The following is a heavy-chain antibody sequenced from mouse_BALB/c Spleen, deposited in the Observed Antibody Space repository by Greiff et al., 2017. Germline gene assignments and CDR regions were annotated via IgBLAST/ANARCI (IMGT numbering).Heavy chain of an antibody. CDR2: IAPGSGST. V-gene: IGHV1S41*01. J-gene: IGHJ1*01. CDR1: GYTFTSYW. D-gene: IGHD2-1*01. Sequence: DLVKPGASVKLSCKASGYTFTSYWINWIKQRPGQGLEWIGRIAPGSGSTYYNEMFKGKATLTVDTSSSTAYIQLSSLSSEDSAVYFCAREKDVNYVGWYFDVWGAGTTVTVSS. CDR3: AREKDVNYVGWYFDV.